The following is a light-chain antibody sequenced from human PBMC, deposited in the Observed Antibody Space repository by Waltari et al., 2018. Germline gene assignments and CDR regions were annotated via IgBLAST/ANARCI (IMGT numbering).Light chain of an antibody. CDR3: CSYAGSTASIL. V-gene: IGLV2-23*01. CDR1: SSDVGSHNL. J-gene: IGLJ2*01. CDR2: EDT. Sequence: QSALTQPASVSGSPGQSITISCTGTSSDVGSHNLVSWYQHHPGKAPKLMIYEDTTRPSVGSNRFASSKSGNTASLTISGLQAEDEADYYCCSYAGSTASILLGGGTKLTVL.